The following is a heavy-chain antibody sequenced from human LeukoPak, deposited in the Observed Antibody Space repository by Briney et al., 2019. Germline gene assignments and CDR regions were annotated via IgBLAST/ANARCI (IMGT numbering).Heavy chain of an antibody. CDR2: IYSSGST. D-gene: IGHD3-10*01. CDR1: GGSISSSGYY. Sequence: PSETLSLTCTVSGGSISSSGYYWGWIRQPPGKGLEWIGSIYSSGSTYYNPSLKSRVTISINTSKNQFSLKLSSVTAADTAVYYCARGAFGSGSYYPLWGQGTLVTVSS. V-gene: IGHV4-39*07. CDR3: ARGAFGSGSYYPL. J-gene: IGHJ4*02.